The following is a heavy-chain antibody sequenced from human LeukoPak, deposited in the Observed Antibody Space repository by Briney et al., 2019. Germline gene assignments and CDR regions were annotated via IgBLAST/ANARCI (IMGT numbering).Heavy chain of an antibody. CDR2: ISYDGSNK. CDR3: ARDRSASYFIDF. V-gene: IGHV3-30-3*01. D-gene: IGHD1-26*01. CDR1: GFTFSSYA. Sequence: TGGSLRLSCAASGFTFSSYAMHWVRQAPGKGLEWVAVISYDGSNKYYADSVKGRFTISRDNAKNSLYLQMNSLRAEDTAVYYCARDRSASYFIDFWGQGILVTVSS. J-gene: IGHJ4*02.